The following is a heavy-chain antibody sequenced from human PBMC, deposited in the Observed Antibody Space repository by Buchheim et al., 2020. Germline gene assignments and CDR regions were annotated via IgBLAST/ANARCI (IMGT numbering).Heavy chain of an antibody. D-gene: IGHD3-3*01. CDR3: AKFLASYFYGLDV. V-gene: IGHV3-23*01. J-gene: IGHJ6*02. Sequence: EVQLLESGGGLVQPGGSLRLSCAASGSTFSNYVMTWVRQAPGKGLEWVSAIGGTVGSTYYADSVKGRFTISRDNFKNTRYLQMNSLRAEDTAVYYCAKFLASYFYGLDVWGQGTT. CDR1: GSTFSNYV. CDR2: IGGTVGST.